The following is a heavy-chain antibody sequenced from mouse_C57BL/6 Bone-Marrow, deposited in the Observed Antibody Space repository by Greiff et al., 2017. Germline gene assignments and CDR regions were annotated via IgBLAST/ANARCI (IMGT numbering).Heavy chain of an antibody. V-gene: IGHV1-81*01. Sequence: VQLQQSGAELARPGASVKLSCKASGYTFTSYGISWVKQRTGQGLEWIGEIYPRSGNTYYNEKFKGKATLPADKSSSTAYMELRSLTSEDSAVXFCARGGYYREYLDVWGTGTTVTVPS. CDR3: ARGGYYREYLDV. CDR1: GYTFTSYG. CDR2: IYPRSGNT. D-gene: IGHD2-3*01. J-gene: IGHJ1*03.